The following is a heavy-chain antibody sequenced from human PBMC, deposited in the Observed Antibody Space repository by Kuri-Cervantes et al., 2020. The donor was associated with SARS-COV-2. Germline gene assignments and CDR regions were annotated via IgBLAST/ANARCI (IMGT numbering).Heavy chain of an antibody. CDR1: GGSISSYY. CDR3: ARDRYDQRDV. D-gene: IGHD3-3*01. CDR2: IYYSGST. J-gene: IGHJ6*04. V-gene: IGHV4-59*01. Sequence: SETLSLTCTVSGGSISSYYWSWIRQPPGKGLEWIGYIYYSGSTNYNPSLKSRVTISVDTSKNQFSLKLSSVTAADTAVYYCARDRYDQRDVWGKGTTVTVSS.